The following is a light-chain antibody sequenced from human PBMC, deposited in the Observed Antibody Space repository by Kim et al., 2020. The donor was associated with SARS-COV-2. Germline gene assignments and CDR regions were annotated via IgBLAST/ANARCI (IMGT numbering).Light chain of an antibody. J-gene: IGLJ3*02. V-gene: IGLV3-1*01. CDR3: QAWDSSTAV. CDR1: KLGDKY. CDR2: QDS. Sequence: VSPGQPATLTCSGDKLGDKYACWYQQKPGQSPVLDIYQDSKRPSAIPERFSGSNSGNTATLTISGTQAMDEADYYCQAWDSSTAVFGGGTQLTVL.